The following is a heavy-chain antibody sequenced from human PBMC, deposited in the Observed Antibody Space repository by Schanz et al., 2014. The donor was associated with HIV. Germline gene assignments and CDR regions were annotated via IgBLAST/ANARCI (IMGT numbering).Heavy chain of an antibody. D-gene: IGHD6-19*01. Sequence: QVQLVESGGGVVQPGRSLRLSCAASGFTFSSDGMHWVRQAPGKGLEWVAVISYDGSNKYYADSVKGRSTISRDNSKNTLYLQMNSLRAEDTAVYYCARDGSSGWQDPFDYWGQGTLVTVSS. J-gene: IGHJ4*02. CDR1: GFTFSSDG. CDR2: ISYDGSNK. V-gene: IGHV3-30*03. CDR3: ARDGSSGWQDPFDY.